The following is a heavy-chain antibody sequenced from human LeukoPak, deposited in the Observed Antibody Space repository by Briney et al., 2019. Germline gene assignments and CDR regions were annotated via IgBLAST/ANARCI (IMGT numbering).Heavy chain of an antibody. V-gene: IGHV3-23*01. CDR3: ARRSGIAVAGAFDY. D-gene: IGHD6-19*01. J-gene: IGHJ4*02. Sequence: GGSLRLSCAASGFTFSSYSMDWVRQAPGKGLEWVSGISGSGDSTYYADSVKGRFTISRDNSKNTLYLQMNSLRAVDTAVYYCARRSGIAVAGAFDYWGQGTLVTVSS. CDR1: GFTFSSYS. CDR2: ISGSGDST.